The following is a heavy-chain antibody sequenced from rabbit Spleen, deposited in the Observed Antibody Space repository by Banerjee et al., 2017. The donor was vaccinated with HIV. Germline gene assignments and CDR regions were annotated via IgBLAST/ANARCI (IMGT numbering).Heavy chain of an antibody. CDR1: GFDFSDYG. V-gene: IGHV1S47*01. Sequence: QEQLVESGGGLVQPGGSLKLSCKTSGFDFSDYGVSWVRQAPGKGLEWIGYIDPIFGSTYYASWVNGRFTISSHNAQNTLYLQLDSLPAADTATYFCLRDRANIGGYPYANLWGQGTLVTVS. CDR3: LRDRANIGGYPYANL. J-gene: IGHJ4*01. CDR2: IDPIFGST. D-gene: IGHD6-1*01.